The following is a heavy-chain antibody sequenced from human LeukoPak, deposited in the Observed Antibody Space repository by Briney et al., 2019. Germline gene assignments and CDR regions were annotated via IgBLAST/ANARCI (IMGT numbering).Heavy chain of an antibody. CDR2: IYYSGST. J-gene: IGHJ4*02. CDR1: GASISNYY. V-gene: IGHV4-59*01. D-gene: IGHD5-18*01. Sequence: SETLSLTCTVSGASISNYYWSWIRQPPGKGLEWIGYIYYSGSTNYNPSLKSRVTISVDTSKNQFSLKLSSVTAADTAVYYCARDTDTAMGRNFDYWGQGTLVTVSS. CDR3: ARDTDTAMGRNFDY.